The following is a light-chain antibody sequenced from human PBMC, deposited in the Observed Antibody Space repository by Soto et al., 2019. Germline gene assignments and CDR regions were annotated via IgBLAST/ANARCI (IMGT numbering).Light chain of an antibody. J-gene: IGKJ1*01. V-gene: IGKV1-39*01. CDR2: AAS. CDR3: QKSYSTPRT. CDR1: QSISSY. Sequence: DIQMTQSPSSLSASVGDRVTITCRASQSISSYLNWYQQKPGKAPKLLIYAASSLQSGVPSRFSGSGSGTDFTLTISSLQPEDFATYYCQKSYSTPRTFGQGNKGDIK.